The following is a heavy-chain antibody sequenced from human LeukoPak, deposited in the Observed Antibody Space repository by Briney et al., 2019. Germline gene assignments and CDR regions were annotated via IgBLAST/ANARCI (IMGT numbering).Heavy chain of an antibody. CDR1: GYTFTSYY. J-gene: IGHJ4*02. Sequence: ASVKVSCKASGYTFTSYYMHWVRQAPGQGLEWMGIINPSGGSTSYAQKFQGRVTMTTDTSTSTAYMELRSLRSDDTAVYYCASDSCGYYRQSRDFDYWGQGTLVTVSS. CDR2: INPSGGST. V-gene: IGHV1-46*03. CDR3: ASDSCGYYRQSRDFDY. D-gene: IGHD3-22*01.